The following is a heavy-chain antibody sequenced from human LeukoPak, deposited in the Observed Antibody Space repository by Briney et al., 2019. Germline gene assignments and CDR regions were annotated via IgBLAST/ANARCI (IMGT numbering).Heavy chain of an antibody. J-gene: IGHJ5*02. V-gene: IGHV3-23*01. Sequence: GGSLRLSCAASEFSVGSNYMTWVRQAPGKGLEWVSAISGSGGSTYYADSVKGRFTISRDNSKNTLYLQMNSLRAEDTAVYYCAKVVGPSYYDYVWGSYPSWGQGTLVTVSS. CDR3: AKVVGPSYYDYVWGSYPS. CDR1: EFSVGSNY. D-gene: IGHD3-16*02. CDR2: ISGSGGST.